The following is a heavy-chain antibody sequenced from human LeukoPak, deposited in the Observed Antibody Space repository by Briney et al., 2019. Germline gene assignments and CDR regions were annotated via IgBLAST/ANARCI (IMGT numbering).Heavy chain of an antibody. D-gene: IGHD3-10*01. CDR3: ARGRSRFGELYGY. J-gene: IGHJ4*02. CDR1: GYTFTGYY. V-gene: IGHV1-2*02. Sequence: ASVKVSCKASGYTFTGYYMHWVRQAPGQGLEWMGWINPNSGGTNYAQKFQGRVTMTRDTSISTAYMELSRLRSDDTAVYYCARGRSRFGELYGYWGQGTLVTVSS. CDR2: INPNSGGT.